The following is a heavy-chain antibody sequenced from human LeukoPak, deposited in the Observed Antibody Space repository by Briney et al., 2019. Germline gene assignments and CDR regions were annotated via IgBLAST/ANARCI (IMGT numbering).Heavy chain of an antibody. CDR1: GFTFSSFA. J-gene: IGHJ4*02. Sequence: PGGSLRLSCAASGFTFSSFAMSWVRQAPGKGLEWVSVIISTGGSTYYADSVKGRSTISRDNSNNTLYLQMNSLRAEDTAVCYCAKAHPSIYTYGHYYFDYWGQGTLVTVSS. D-gene: IGHD5-18*01. V-gene: IGHV3-23*01. CDR2: IISTGGST. CDR3: AKAHPSIYTYGHYYFDY.